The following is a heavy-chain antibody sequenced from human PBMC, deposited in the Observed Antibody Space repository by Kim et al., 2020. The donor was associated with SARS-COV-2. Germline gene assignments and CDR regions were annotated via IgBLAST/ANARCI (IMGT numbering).Heavy chain of an antibody. D-gene: IGHD3-10*01. CDR2: ISYDGSNK. V-gene: IGHV3-30*18. CDR3: AKESGSGSYYGWTYYYYGMDG. CDR1: GFTFSSYG. Sequence: GGSLRLSCAASGFTFSSYGMHWVRQAPGKGLEWVAVISYDGSNKNYADSVKGRFTISRDNSKNTLYLQMNSLRAEDTAVYYCAKESGSGSYYGWTYYYYGMDGWGQGTTVTVSS. J-gene: IGHJ6*02.